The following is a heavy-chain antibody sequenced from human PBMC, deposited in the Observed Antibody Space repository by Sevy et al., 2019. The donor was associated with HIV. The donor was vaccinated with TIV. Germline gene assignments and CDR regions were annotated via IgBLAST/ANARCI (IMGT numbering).Heavy chain of an antibody. Sequence: GGSLRLSCAASGFTFRNYVMNWVRQPPEKGLEWVSEISDGGGTTYYADSVKGRFTISRDDSKGTLYRQMNSLRVEDTAVYFCAKRVAGALAALDIWGQGTMVTVSS. CDR1: GFTFRNYV. V-gene: IGHV3-23*01. CDR2: ISDGGGTT. CDR3: AKRVAGALAALDI. D-gene: IGHD3-10*01. J-gene: IGHJ3*02.